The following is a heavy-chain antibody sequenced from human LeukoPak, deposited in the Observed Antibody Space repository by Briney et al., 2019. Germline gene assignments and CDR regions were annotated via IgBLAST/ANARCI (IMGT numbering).Heavy chain of an antibody. D-gene: IGHD3-10*01. CDR1: GFTFSSYW. CDR2: IKQDGSEK. Sequence: GGSLRLSCAASGFTFSSYWMSWVRQAPGKGLEWVANIKQDGSEKYYVDSVKGRFTISRDNAKNSLYLQMNSLRAEDTAVYYCAREPAMVRGVNWFDPWGQGTLVTVSS. CDR3: AREPAMVRGVNWFDP. J-gene: IGHJ5*02. V-gene: IGHV3-7*01.